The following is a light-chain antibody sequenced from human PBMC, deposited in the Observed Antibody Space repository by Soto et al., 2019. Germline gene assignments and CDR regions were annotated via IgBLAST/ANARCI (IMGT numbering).Light chain of an antibody. CDR2: EVS. Sequence: QSALTQPPSAPGSPGQSVAISCTGTSSDVGVYDYVSWYQQHPGKAPKLMIYEVSKRPSGVPDRFSGSKSGNTASLTVSGLQAEDEADYYCSSYAGSNNFVFGTGTKLTVL. CDR3: SSYAGSNNFV. CDR1: SSDVGVYDY. J-gene: IGLJ1*01. V-gene: IGLV2-8*01.